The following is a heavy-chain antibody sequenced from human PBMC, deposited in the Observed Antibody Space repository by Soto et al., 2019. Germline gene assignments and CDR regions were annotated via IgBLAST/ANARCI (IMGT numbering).Heavy chain of an antibody. Sequence: QVQLVQYGAELKKPGASVNISCQASGFTFSDTLINWVRQGPGQRLEWMGWINPANGNTRYSESFQGRVTISSLSSASTAYVALSDLTSEDTAVYHCARAIVSVGPRANDAFDVWGQGTMITVSS. CDR2: INPANGNT. CDR1: GFTFSDTL. D-gene: IGHD1-26*01. V-gene: IGHV1-3*01. J-gene: IGHJ3*01. CDR3: ARAIVSVGPRANDAFDV.